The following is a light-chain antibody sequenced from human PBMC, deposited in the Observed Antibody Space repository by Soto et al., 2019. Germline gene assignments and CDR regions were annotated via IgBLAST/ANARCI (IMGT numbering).Light chain of an antibody. CDR3: QQHANYPIT. CDR2: KAS. Sequence: DIQMTQSPSSVSASVGDRVTITCRSSEDISTWLAWYQQKPGKAPKLLIYKASTLETGVPSRFSGSASGTEFTLTISSLQPDDFATYYCQQHANYPITFGGGTKVEI. CDR1: EDISTW. V-gene: IGKV1-5*03. J-gene: IGKJ4*01.